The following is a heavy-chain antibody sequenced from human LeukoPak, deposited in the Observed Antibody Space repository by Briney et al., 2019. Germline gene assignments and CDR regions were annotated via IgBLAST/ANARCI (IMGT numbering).Heavy chain of an antibody. D-gene: IGHD3-9*01. CDR3: ARRLVIGASFDY. CDR1: GGSISSYY. J-gene: IGHJ4*02. CDR2: IYYNGSP. V-gene: IGHV4-59*08. Sequence: SETLSLTCTVSGGSISSYYWSWIRQPPGKALECIGYIYYNGSPNYNPSLKTRVTMAVDTSKNQFSLKLSSVTAADTAVYYCARRLVIGASFDYWGQGAMVTVSS.